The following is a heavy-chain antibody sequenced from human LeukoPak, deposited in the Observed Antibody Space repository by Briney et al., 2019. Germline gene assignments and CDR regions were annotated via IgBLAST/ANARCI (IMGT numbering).Heavy chain of an antibody. J-gene: IGHJ4*02. Sequence: ASVKVSCKASGYTFTSYAMHWVRQAPGQRLEWMGWINAGNGNTKYSQKFQGRVTITRDTSASTAYMELSSLRSEDTAVYYCARGPTPDIVVVPAATFYDYWGQGTLVTVSS. CDR1: GYTFTSYA. CDR3: ARGPTPDIVVVPAATFYDY. D-gene: IGHD2-2*01. CDR2: INAGNGNT. V-gene: IGHV1-3*01.